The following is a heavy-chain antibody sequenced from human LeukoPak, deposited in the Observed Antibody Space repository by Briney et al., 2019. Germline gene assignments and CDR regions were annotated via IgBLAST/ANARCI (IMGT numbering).Heavy chain of an antibody. V-gene: IGHV3-21*01. Sequence: GGSLRLSCAASGFTFSRYSMNWVRQAPGKGLEWVSSISSSANYIYYADSLKGRFTISRDNAKNSLYLQMNSLRAEDTAVYYFAREKYSSSSVPFDYWGQGTLVTVSS. CDR1: GFTFSRYS. CDR2: ISSSANYI. J-gene: IGHJ4*02. D-gene: IGHD6-6*01. CDR3: AREKYSSSSVPFDY.